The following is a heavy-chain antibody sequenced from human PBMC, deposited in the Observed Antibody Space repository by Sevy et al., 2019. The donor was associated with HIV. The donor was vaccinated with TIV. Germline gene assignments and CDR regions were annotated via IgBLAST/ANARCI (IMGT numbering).Heavy chain of an antibody. D-gene: IGHD2-2*02. CDR1: GFTFSSYG. J-gene: IGHJ6*02. CDR3: ARAGDCCSSTSCYTRGVSYYYYGMDV. Sequence: GGSLRLSCAASGFTFSSYGMHWVRQAPGKGLEWVAVIWYDGSNKYYADSVKGRFTISRDNSKNTLYLQMNSLRAEDTAVYYCARAGDCCSSTSCYTRGVSYYYYGMDVWGQGTTVTVSS. V-gene: IGHV3-33*01. CDR2: IWYDGSNK.